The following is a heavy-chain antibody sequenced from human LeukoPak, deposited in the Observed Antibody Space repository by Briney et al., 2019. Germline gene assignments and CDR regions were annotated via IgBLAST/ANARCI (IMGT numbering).Heavy chain of an antibody. J-gene: IGHJ5*02. V-gene: IGHV4-39*01. CDR3: AQSLGSSNWIGNWFDP. D-gene: IGHD6-13*01. CDR1: GGSISSSSHS. Sequence: SETLSLTCTVSGGSISSSSHSWGWIRQPPGKGLEWTGSVYYTGRTYYSPSLKSRVTISVDTSKNQFSLKLSSVTAADTAVYYCAQSLGSSNWIGNWFDPWGQGTLVTVSS. CDR2: VYYTGRT.